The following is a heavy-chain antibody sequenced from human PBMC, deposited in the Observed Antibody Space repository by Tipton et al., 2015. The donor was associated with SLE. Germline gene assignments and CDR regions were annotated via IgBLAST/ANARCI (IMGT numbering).Heavy chain of an antibody. CDR3: ARDRGHRDGSGYYPYDAFDI. CDR2: IKQDGSEK. J-gene: IGHJ3*02. V-gene: IGHV3-7*01. Sequence: GSLRLSCAASGFPFSGYWMSWVRQPPGKGLEWVANIKQDGSEKYYVDSVKGRFTISKDNAKNSLYLQMNSLRAEDTAVYYCARDRGHRDGSGYYPYDAFDIWGQGTTVTVSS. CDR1: GFPFSGYW. D-gene: IGHD3-3*01.